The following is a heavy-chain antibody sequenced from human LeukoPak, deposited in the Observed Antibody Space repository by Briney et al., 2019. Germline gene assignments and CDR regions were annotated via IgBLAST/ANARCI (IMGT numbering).Heavy chain of an antibody. V-gene: IGHV3-21*01. Sequence: PGGSLRLSCAGSGFNFNFYTMKWVRQAPGKGLEWVASISSSGSNIYYGDSVKGRFTISRDDAKNSVFLQMSSLRAEDTAVYYRARESREKGDSGSRWGVLYYYYMDVWGKGTTVAVSS. CDR2: ISSSGSNI. J-gene: IGHJ6*03. CDR1: GFNFNFYT. CDR3: ARESREKGDSGSRWGVLYYYYMDV. D-gene: IGHD1-26*01.